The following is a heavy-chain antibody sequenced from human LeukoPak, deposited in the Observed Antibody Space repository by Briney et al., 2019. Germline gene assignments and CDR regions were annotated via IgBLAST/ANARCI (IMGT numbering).Heavy chain of an antibody. V-gene: IGHV3-23*01. CDR1: GFTFSSYA. Sequence: GGSLRLSCAASGFTFSSYAMSWVRQAPGKGLEWVSAISGSGGSTYYADSVKGRFTISRDNSKNTLYLQMNSLRAEDTAVYYCAKEFQGVGIVAVPGAPFDYWGQGTLVTVSS. D-gene: IGHD2-2*01. CDR2: ISGSGGST. CDR3: AKEFQGVGIVAVPGAPFDY. J-gene: IGHJ4*02.